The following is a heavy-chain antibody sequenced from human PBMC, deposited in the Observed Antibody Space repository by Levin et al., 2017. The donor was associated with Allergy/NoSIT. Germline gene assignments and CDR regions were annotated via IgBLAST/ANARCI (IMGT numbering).Heavy chain of an antibody. J-gene: IGHJ4*02. CDR1: GDSVSSTNAA. CDR2: TYYRSKWYY. V-gene: IGHV6-1*01. D-gene: IGHD6-19*01. CDR3: AREIAAGWDY. Sequence: SQTLSLTCAISGDSVSSTNAAWNWIRQSPSRGLEWLGRTYYRSKWYYEYALSVKSRITINPDTSKNQFSLQLNSVTPEDTAVYYCAREIAAGWDYWGQGTLVTVSS.